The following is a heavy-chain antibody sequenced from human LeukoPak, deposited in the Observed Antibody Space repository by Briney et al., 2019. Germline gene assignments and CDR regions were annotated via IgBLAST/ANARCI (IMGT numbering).Heavy chain of an antibody. CDR2: MNPNSGNT. V-gene: IGHV1-8*01. CDR1: GYTFTSYD. J-gene: IGHJ6*02. Sequence: GASVKVSCKASGYTFTSYDINWVRQATGQGLEWMGWMNPNSGNTGYAQKFKGRVTMTTDTSTNTAYMELRSLRSDDTAVYYCARDGYYGSGSYPYYYGMDVWGQGTTVTVSS. D-gene: IGHD3-10*01. CDR3: ARDGYYGSGSYPYYYGMDV.